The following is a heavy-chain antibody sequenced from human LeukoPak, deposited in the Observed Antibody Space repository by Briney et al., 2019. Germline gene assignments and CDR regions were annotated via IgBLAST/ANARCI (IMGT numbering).Heavy chain of an antibody. D-gene: IGHD6-13*01. Sequence: GRSLRLSCAASEFTFSSYGMHWVRQAPGKGLEWVAVISYDGSNKYYADSVKGRFTISRDNSKNTLYLQMNSLRAEDTAMYYCAKGGVRGTAAAYFDYWGQGTLVTVSS. V-gene: IGHV3-30*18. CDR3: AKGGVRGTAAAYFDY. CDR2: ISYDGSNK. CDR1: EFTFSSYG. J-gene: IGHJ4*02.